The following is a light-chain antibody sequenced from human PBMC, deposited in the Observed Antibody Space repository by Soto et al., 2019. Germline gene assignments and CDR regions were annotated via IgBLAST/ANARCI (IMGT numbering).Light chain of an antibody. CDR2: KAS. V-gene: IGKV1-17*01. CDR3: QQYNAYPWT. CDR1: QGIRND. Sequence: DIQMTHSPSSLSAFVGDRGTITCRASQGIRNDLGWYQQKPGKAPKLLIYKASNLKSEVPSRFSGSGSGTEFTLTISSLQPEDFATYYCQQYNAYPWTFGQGTKVDIK. J-gene: IGKJ1*01.